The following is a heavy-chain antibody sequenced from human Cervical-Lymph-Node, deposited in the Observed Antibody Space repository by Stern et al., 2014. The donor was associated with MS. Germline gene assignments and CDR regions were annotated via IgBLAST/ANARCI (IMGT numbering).Heavy chain of an antibody. CDR1: GASLSSLNYY. D-gene: IGHD4-17*01. Sequence: QVQLQESGPGLVKPSQTLSLTCTVSGASLSSLNYYWSWIRQRPGKGLEWIGFISYSGNTNYNPSLKSRVTVSADMSKTQFSLRLTSVTAADTAVYYCARDNGLRVEQFFDYWGQGILVTVSS. V-gene: IGHV4-31*03. CDR3: ARDNGLRVEQFFDY. CDR2: ISYSGNT. J-gene: IGHJ4*02.